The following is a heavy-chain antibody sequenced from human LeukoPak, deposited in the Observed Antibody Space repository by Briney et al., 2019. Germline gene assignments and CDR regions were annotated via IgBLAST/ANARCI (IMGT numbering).Heavy chain of an antibody. Sequence: ASVKVSCKASGYTFTGYYMHWVRQAPGQGLEWMGWINPNSGGTNYAQKFQGRVTMTRDTSISTAYMELSRLRSEDTAVYYCACGYSYGYDTSSFDYWGQGTLVTVSS. CDR3: ACGYSYGYDTSSFDY. CDR1: GYTFTGYY. CDR2: INPNSGGT. V-gene: IGHV1-2*02. J-gene: IGHJ4*02. D-gene: IGHD5-18*01.